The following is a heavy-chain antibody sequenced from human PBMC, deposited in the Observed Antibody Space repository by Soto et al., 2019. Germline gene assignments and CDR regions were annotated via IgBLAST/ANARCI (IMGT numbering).Heavy chain of an antibody. V-gene: IGHV4-34*01. Sequence: SETLSLTCAVYGGSFSGYYWSWIRQPPGKGLEWIGEINHSGSTNYNPSLKSRVTISVDTSKNQFSLKLSSVTAADTAVYYCESGRARDYYYYGIDVWGQGTTVTVYS. J-gene: IGHJ6*02. CDR1: GGSFSGYY. CDR2: INHSGST. CDR3: ESGRARDYYYYGIDV.